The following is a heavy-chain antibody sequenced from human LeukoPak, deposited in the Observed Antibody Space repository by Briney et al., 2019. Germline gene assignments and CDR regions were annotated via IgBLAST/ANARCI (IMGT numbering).Heavy chain of an antibody. CDR2: ISSEGSNK. D-gene: IGHD6-19*01. CDR1: GFTFSIYA. Sequence: GGSLRLSCAASGFTFSIYAMHWVRQAPGKGLEWVAVISSEGSNKYYADSVKGRFTISRDNSKNTLYLQMNSLRAEDTAVYYCARGRQWRGAFDIWGQGTMVTVSS. CDR3: ARGRQWRGAFDI. J-gene: IGHJ3*02. V-gene: IGHV3-30*04.